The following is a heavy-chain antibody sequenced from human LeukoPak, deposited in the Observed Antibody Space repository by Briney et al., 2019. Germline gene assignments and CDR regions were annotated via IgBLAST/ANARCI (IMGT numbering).Heavy chain of an antibody. V-gene: IGHV3-30-3*01. Sequence: PGGSLRLSCAASGFTFSSYAMHWVRQAPGKGLEWVAVISYDGGNEYYADSVKGRFTISRNNAKNSLYLQMNSLRDEDTAVYYCAAGAFGGFDYWGQGTLVTVSS. CDR3: AAGAFGGFDY. CDR2: ISYDGGNE. D-gene: IGHD3-16*01. CDR1: GFTFSSYA. J-gene: IGHJ4*02.